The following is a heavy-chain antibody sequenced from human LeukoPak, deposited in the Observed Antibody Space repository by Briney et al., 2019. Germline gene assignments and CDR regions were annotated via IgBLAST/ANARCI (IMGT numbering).Heavy chain of an antibody. CDR2: ISRSGTTI. J-gene: IGHJ4*02. D-gene: IGHD6-19*01. CDR1: GFTFSSYA. CDR3: ARDPPPYSSGWHGSV. Sequence: PGGSLRLSCAASGFTFSSYAMSWVRQAPGKGLEWVSYISRSGTTIYYVDSVKGRFTISRDNAKNSLYLQMNSLRAEDTAVYYCARDPPPYSSGWHGSVWGQGTLVTVSS. V-gene: IGHV3-48*03.